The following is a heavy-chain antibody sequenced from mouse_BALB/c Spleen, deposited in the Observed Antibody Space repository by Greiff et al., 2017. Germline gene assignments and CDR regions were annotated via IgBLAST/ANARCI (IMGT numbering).Heavy chain of an antibody. J-gene: IGHJ2*01. V-gene: IGHV5-6-5*01. CDR1: GFTFSSYA. CDR3: AGYGNPYYFDY. Sequence: EVKLMESGGGLVKPGGSLKLSCAASGFTFSSYAMSWVRQTPEKRLEWVASISSGGSTYYPDSVKGRFTISRDNARNILYLQMSSLRSEDTAMYYCAGYGNPYYFDYWGQGTTLTVSS. D-gene: IGHD2-10*02. CDR2: ISSGGST.